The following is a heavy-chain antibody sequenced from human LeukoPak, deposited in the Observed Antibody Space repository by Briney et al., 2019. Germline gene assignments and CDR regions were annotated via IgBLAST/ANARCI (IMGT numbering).Heavy chain of an antibody. V-gene: IGHV4-34*01. Sequence: SETLSLTCAVYGGSFSGYYWNWIRQPPGKGLEWIGEINHSGSTNYNPSLKSRITISEDTSKNQVSLKLSSVTAADTAVYYCARHARRGNVGATISEIFDYWGQGTLVTVSS. J-gene: IGHJ4*02. CDR2: INHSGST. CDR1: GGSFSGYY. CDR3: ARHARRGNVGATISEIFDY. D-gene: IGHD1-26*01.